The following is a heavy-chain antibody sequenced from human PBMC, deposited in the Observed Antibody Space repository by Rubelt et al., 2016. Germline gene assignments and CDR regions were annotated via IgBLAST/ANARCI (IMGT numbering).Heavy chain of an antibody. CDR1: GFTFSSYS. D-gene: IGHD3-22*01. J-gene: IGHJ5*02. Sequence: EVQLVESGGGLVKPGGSLRLSCAASGFTFSSYSMHWVRQPPGKGLEWVSSISSSSSYIYYADSVKGRFTISIDNAKNSLYLQMNSLRAEDTAVYYCARDRLISGSWGQGTLVTVSS. V-gene: IGHV3-21*01. CDR2: ISSSSSYI. CDR3: ARDRLISGS.